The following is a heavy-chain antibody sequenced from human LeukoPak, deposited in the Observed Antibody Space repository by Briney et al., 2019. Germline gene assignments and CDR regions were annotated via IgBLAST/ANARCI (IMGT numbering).Heavy chain of an antibody. CDR3: ARVPRYSYGYRTGYYFDY. J-gene: IGHJ4*02. CDR1: GFTFSDYY. Sequence: GSLRLSCAASGFTFSDYYMSWIRQAPGKGLEWVSYISSSGSTIYYADSVKGRFTISRDNAKNSLYLQMNSLRAEDTAVYYCARVPRYSYGYRTGYYFDYWGQGTLVTVSS. CDR2: ISSSGSTI. V-gene: IGHV3-11*04. D-gene: IGHD5-18*01.